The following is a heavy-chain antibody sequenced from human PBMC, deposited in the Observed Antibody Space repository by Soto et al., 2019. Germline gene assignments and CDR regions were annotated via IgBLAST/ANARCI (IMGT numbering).Heavy chain of an antibody. D-gene: IGHD6-19*01. V-gene: IGHV3-30-3*02. J-gene: IGHJ6*02. CDR2: ISYDGSNR. CDR1: GFSFANYA. Sequence: QVQLVESGGGVVQPGRSLRLSCAASGFSFANYAIHWVRQAPGKGLEWVAVISYDGSNRYYADSVKGRITISRDNPKNTLYLQMHSLRAEDTAIYYCAKTIESSAVLGPIRRGYYYFGMDVWGQGTTVTVSS. CDR3: AKTIESSAVLGPIRRGYYYFGMDV.